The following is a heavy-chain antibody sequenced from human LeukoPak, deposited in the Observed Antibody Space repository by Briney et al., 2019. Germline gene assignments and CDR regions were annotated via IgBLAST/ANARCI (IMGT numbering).Heavy chain of an antibody. V-gene: IGHV1-8*02. Sequence: ASVKVSCKASGYTFTGYHMHWVRRAPGQGLEWMGWMNPNSGNTGYAQKFQGRVTMTRNTSISTAYMELSSLRSEDTAVYYCAIFCSTSFSCGYGMDVWGQGTTVTVSS. D-gene: IGHD2-2*01. J-gene: IGHJ6*02. CDR3: AIFCSTSFSCGYGMDV. CDR2: MNPNSGNT. CDR1: GYTFTGYH.